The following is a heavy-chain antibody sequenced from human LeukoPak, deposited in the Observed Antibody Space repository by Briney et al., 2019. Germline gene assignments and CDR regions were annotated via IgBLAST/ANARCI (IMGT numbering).Heavy chain of an antibody. CDR3: ARDTSPSSRSSYFDALDM. CDR2: INQDGTKK. D-gene: IGHD6-13*01. V-gene: IGHV3-7*01. Sequence: PGGSLRLSRATSGFTFRNDWVTWVRQAQGKGLEWVANINQDGTKKNYVDSVKGRFTICRDNTKNSLFPQMNSLRAEDTAIYYCARDTSPSSRSSYFDALDMWGQGTMVTVSS. CDR1: GFTFRNDW. J-gene: IGHJ3*02.